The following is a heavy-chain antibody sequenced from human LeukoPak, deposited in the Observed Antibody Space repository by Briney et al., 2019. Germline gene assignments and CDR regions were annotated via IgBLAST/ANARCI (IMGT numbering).Heavy chain of an antibody. J-gene: IGHJ5*02. D-gene: IGHD2-2*01. CDR3: AKDDPPKYQLPGGFDP. V-gene: IGHV3-7*01. CDR1: GFTFSSYW. Sequence: GGFLRLSCAASGFTFSSYWMSWVRQAPGKGLEWVANIKQDGSEKYYVDSVKGRFTISRDNSKNTLYLQMNSLRAEDTAVYYCAKDDPPKYQLPGGFDPWGQGTLVTVSS. CDR2: IKQDGSEK.